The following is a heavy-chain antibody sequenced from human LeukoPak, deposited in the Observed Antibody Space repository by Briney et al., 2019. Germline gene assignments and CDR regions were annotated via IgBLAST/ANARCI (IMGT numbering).Heavy chain of an antibody. J-gene: IGHJ5*02. CDR2: INHSGST. D-gene: IGHD3-3*01. CDR1: GGSFSGYY. V-gene: IGHV4-34*01. CDR3: ARGSPSSGDDFWSGYYRLGLRFGNWFDP. Sequence: SETLSLTCAVYGGSFSGYYWSWIRQPPGKGLEWIGEINHSGSTNYNPSLKSRVTISVDTSKNQFSLKLSSVTAADTAVYYCARGSPSSGDDFWSGYYRLGLRFGNWFDPWGQGTLVTVSS.